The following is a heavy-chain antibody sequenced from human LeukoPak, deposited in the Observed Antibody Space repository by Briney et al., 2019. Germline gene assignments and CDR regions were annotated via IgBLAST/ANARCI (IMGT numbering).Heavy chain of an antibody. V-gene: IGHV3-30*02. CDR2: IPYDGSNK. CDR1: GFTFSSYG. D-gene: IGHD2-15*01. CDR3: AKDSTIVVVVAATGLLDY. J-gene: IGHJ4*02. Sequence: GGSLRLSCAASGFTFSSYGMHWVRQAPGKGLEWVAFIPYDGSNKYYADSVKGRFTISRDDSQNTLYLQMNSLRAEDTAVYYCAKDSTIVVVVAATGLLDYWGQGTLVTVSS.